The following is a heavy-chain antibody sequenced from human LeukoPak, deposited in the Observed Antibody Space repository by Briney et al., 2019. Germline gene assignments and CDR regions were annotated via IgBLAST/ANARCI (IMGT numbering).Heavy chain of an antibody. CDR3: AKSGEGGTTIRTWVDY. CDR2: ISGNGNSP. Sequence: GGSLRLSCEGYGFTFSSYAMSWVRQAPGKGLEWVSGISGNGNSPYYADSVKGRFTISRDNSRDNSKNMLYLQMNSLRAEDTAIYYCAKSGEGGTTIRTWVDYWGQGTLVTVPS. J-gene: IGHJ4*02. D-gene: IGHD1-1*01. CDR1: GFTFSSYA. V-gene: IGHV3-23*01.